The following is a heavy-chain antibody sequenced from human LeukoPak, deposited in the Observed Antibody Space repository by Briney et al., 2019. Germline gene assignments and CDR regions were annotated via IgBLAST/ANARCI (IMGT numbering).Heavy chain of an antibody. CDR1: GFTFSRYW. CDR3: ARDVEGSGSYYSP. V-gene: IGHV3-7*01. CDR2: IKQDGSER. Sequence: PGGPLRLSCAASGFTFSRYWMTWVRQAPGEDLEWVANIKQDGSERNYVDSVKGRFTISRDNAKNSLYLQMNSLRAEDTAMYYCARDVEGSGSYYSPWGQGTRVTVSS. J-gene: IGHJ4*02. D-gene: IGHD3-10*01.